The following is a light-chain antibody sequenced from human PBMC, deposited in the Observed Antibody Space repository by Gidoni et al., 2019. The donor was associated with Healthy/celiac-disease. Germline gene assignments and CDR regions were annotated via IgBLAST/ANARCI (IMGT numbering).Light chain of an antibody. Sequence: SSELTQDPAVSVALGQTVRITCQGDSLRSYYASWYQQKPGQAPVLVIYGKNNRPSGIPDLFSGSSSGNTASLTITGAQAEDEADYYCNSRDSSGNPWVFGGGTKLTVL. CDR3: NSRDSSGNPWV. J-gene: IGLJ3*02. V-gene: IGLV3-19*01. CDR2: GKN. CDR1: SLRSYY.